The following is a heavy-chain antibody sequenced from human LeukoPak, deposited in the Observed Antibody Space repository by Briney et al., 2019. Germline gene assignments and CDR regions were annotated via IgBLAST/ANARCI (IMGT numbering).Heavy chain of an antibody. V-gene: IGHV3-48*04. CDR3: ARGRSTSEGDY. CDR2: ISSSSSTI. Sequence: GGSLRLSCAASGFTFSSYSMNWVRQAPGKGLDWVSYISSSSSTIYYADSVKGRFTISRDNAKNSLDLQMNSLRAEDTAVYYCARGRSTSEGDYWGQGTLVTVSS. CDR1: GFTFSSYS. J-gene: IGHJ4*02. D-gene: IGHD2-2*01.